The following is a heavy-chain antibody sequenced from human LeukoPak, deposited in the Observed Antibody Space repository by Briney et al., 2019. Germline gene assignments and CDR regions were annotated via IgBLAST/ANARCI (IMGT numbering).Heavy chain of an antibody. V-gene: IGHV1-2*02. D-gene: IGHD3-22*01. Sequence: ASVKVSCKASGYTFTSYGISWVRQAPGQGLEWMGWINPNSGGTNYAQKFQGRVTMTRDTSISTAYMELSRLRSDDTAVYYCARDFSSGTDYWGQGTLVTVSS. CDR3: ARDFSSGTDY. CDR1: GYTFTSYG. J-gene: IGHJ4*02. CDR2: INPNSGGT.